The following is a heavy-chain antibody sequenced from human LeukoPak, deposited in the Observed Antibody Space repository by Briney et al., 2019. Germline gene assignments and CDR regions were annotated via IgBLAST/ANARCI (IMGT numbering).Heavy chain of an antibody. CDR2: IRYDGSNK. Sequence: GGSLRLSCAASGFTFSSYGMHWVRQAPGKGLEWVAFIRYDGSNKYYADSVKGRFTISRDNSKNTLYLQMNSLRAEDTAVYYCARVLSGRGSLYSYYYYMDVWGKGTTVTISS. CDR3: ARVLSGRGSLYSYYYYMDV. CDR1: GFTFSSYG. J-gene: IGHJ6*03. V-gene: IGHV3-30*02. D-gene: IGHD3-10*01.